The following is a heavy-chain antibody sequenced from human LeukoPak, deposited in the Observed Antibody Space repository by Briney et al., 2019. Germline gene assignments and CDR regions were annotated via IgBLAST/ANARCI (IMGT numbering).Heavy chain of an antibody. CDR2: ISWNSGYI. J-gene: IGHJ4*02. Sequence: GGSLRLSCAASGFTFDNYAMHWVRQAPGKGLEWLSMISWNSGYIGYADSVKGRFTISRDNAKKSLDLQMNSLRAEDTAFYYCAKVRGTYSSGYFFDYWGQGTLVTVSS. CDR3: AKVRGTYSSGYFFDY. D-gene: IGHD6-19*01. CDR1: GFTFDNYA. V-gene: IGHV3-9*01.